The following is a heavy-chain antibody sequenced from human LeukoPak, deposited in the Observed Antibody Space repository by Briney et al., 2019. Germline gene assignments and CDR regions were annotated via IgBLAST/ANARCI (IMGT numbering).Heavy chain of an antibody. V-gene: IGHV3-21*01. D-gene: IGHD6-19*01. Sequence: PGGSLRLSCEASGFTFSHYNMNWIRQAPGKGLEWVSSINIAGNYIYYADSVRGRFTISRDNAKNSLYLQMNSLRAEDTAVYHCVRTPGSGWDLGFWGQGTLVTVSS. CDR1: GFTFSHYN. J-gene: IGHJ4*02. CDR3: VRTPGSGWDLGF. CDR2: INIAGNYI.